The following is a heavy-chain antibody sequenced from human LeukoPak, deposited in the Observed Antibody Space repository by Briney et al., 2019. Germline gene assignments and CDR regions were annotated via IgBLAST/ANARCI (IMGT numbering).Heavy chain of an antibody. CDR2: IDAAGDT. CDR3: ARRAYGDYGRWYYDL. J-gene: IGHJ2*01. Sequence: GGSLRLSCAAAGFTFSNYDMHWVRQPSGRGLEWVSAIDAAGDTNYPDSVKARIAISRENAKNSLYLQMNSLRVGDTAVYYCARRAYGDYGRWYYDLWGRGTLVTVSS. CDR1: GFTFSNYD. D-gene: IGHD4-17*01. V-gene: IGHV3-13*01.